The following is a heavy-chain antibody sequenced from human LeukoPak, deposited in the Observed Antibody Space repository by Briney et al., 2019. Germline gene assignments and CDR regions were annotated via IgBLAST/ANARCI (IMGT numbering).Heavy chain of an antibody. D-gene: IGHD1-26*01. J-gene: IGHJ4*02. V-gene: IGHV3-21*01. CDR2: ISNSSSYI. CDR1: GFTFSSYS. CDR3: ARDKMVGTTNFDY. Sequence: PGQSLRLSCAASGFTFSSYSMNWVRQAPGKGLEWVSSISNSSSYIYYADSVKGRLTSSRDNGKNSMYLQMNSLGAEDTAVYFCARDKMVGTTNFDYWGQGTLVTVSS.